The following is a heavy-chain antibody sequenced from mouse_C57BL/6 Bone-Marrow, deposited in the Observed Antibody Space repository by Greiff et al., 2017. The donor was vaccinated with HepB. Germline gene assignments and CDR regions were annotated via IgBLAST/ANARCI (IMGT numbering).Heavy chain of an antibody. V-gene: IGHV14-4*01. CDR3: TTSTTVAPLGY. CDR2: IDPENGDT. J-gene: IGHJ2*01. Sequence: VQLKESGAELVRPGASVKLSCTASGFNIKDDYMHWVKQRPEQGLEWIGWIDPENGDTEYASKFQGKATITADTSSNTAYLQLSSLTSEDTAVYYCTTSTTVAPLGYWGQGTTLTVSS. D-gene: IGHD1-1*01. CDR1: GFNIKDDY.